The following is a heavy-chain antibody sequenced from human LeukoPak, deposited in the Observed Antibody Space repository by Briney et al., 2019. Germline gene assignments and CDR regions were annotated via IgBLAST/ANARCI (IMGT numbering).Heavy chain of an antibody. Sequence: PSQTLSLTCAVSGGSISSGGYSWSWIRQPPGKGLEWIGYIYHSGSTYYNPSLKSRVTISVDRSKNQPSLKLSSVTAADTAVYYCARGYYDFWSAFDYWGQGTLVTVSS. CDR2: IYHSGST. D-gene: IGHD3-3*01. CDR1: GGSISSGGYS. J-gene: IGHJ4*02. CDR3: ARGYYDFWSAFDY. V-gene: IGHV4-30-2*01.